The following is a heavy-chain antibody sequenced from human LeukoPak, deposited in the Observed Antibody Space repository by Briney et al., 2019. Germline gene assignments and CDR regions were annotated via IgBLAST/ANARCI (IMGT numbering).Heavy chain of an antibody. V-gene: IGHV4-31*03. CDR3: ARIGIQLPRLGYFQH. Sequence: SQTQSLTCTVSGGSISSGGYYWSWIRQHPGKGLEWIGYIYYSGSTYYNPSLKSRVTISVDTSKNQFSLKLSSVTAADTAVYYCARIGIQLPRLGYFQHWGQGTLVTVSS. CDR1: GGSISSGGYY. J-gene: IGHJ1*01. D-gene: IGHD5-18*01. CDR2: IYYSGST.